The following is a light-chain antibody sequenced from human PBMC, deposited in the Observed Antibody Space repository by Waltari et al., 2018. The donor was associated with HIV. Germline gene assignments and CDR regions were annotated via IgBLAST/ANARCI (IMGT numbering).Light chain of an antibody. CDR3: ATLDDSLNGPV. Sequence: QSVLTQPPSVSGTPGQRVTISCSGGSSNIGDNAVSWYQQFPGTAPKPRIYSNNPRPSGFPDGFSGSKSGPSASLAISGLQSEDEADYYCATLDDSLNGPVFGGGTKVTVL. J-gene: IGLJ2*01. CDR2: SNN. CDR1: SSNIGDNA. V-gene: IGLV1-44*01.